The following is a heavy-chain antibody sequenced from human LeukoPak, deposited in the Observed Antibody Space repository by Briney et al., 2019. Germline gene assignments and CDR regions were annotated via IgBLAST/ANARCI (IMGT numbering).Heavy chain of an antibody. CDR3: AKDRDYGGNSGYFQH. CDR1: GFTFSSYG. J-gene: IGHJ1*01. D-gene: IGHD4-23*01. V-gene: IGHV3-30*02. CDR2: IRYDGSNK. Sequence: PGGSLRLSCAASGFTFSSYGMHWVRQAPGKGLEWVAFIRYDGSNKYYADSVKGRFTISRDNSKNTLYLQMNSLRAEDTAVYYCAKDRDYGGNSGYFQHWGQGTLVTVSS.